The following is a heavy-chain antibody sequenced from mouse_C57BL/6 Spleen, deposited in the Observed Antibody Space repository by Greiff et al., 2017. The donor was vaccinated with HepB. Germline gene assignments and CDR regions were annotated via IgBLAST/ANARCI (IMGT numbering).Heavy chain of an antibody. J-gene: IGHJ1*03. D-gene: IGHD1-2*01. CDR1: GFNITDYY. CDR3: TMVLRRLWYFDV. CDR2: IDPEDGDT. V-gene: IGHV14-1*01. Sequence: VQLQQSGAELVRPGASVKLSCTASGFNITDYYMHWVKQRPEQGLEWIGRIDPEDGDTEYAPKFQGKATMTADTSSNTAYLQLSSLTSEDTAVYYCTMVLRRLWYFDVWGTGTTVTVSS.